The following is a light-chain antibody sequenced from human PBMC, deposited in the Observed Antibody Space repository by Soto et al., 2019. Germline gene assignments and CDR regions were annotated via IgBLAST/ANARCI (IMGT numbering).Light chain of an antibody. J-gene: IGKJ3*01. Sequence: DIVMTQSPLSLPVTPGEPASISCRSSQSLLHSNGYNYLDWYLQKPGQSPQLLIYLGSNRASGVPDRFSGSGSGTVFTLKISRVEAEDVGVYYCMQALQTPVTFGPGTKVDIK. CDR2: LGS. V-gene: IGKV2-28*01. CDR1: QSLLHSNGYNY. CDR3: MQALQTPVT.